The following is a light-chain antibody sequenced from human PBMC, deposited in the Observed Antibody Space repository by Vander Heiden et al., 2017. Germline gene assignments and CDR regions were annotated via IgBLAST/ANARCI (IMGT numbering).Light chain of an antibody. CDR3: EAWDDYVNCWV. J-gene: IGLJ2*01. V-gene: IGLV1-44*01. CDR1: GSNIGGNT. Sequence: SRLTHPPSAAATPRQRVIISGSGGGSNIGGNTVNWYQHRPGTAPKLLIYSDSQRPSGVLDRFSASKSGTSASLVLSGLQFEHELDHYCEAWDDYVNCWVFGGGTKLTVL. CDR2: SDS.